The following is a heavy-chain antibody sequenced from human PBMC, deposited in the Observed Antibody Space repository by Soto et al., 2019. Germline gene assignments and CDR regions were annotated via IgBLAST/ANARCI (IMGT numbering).Heavy chain of an antibody. Sequence: SVKVSCKASGFTFTSSAVQWVRQARGQRLEWIGWIVVGIGNTNYAQKFQERVTITRDMSTSTAYMELSSLRSEDTAVYYCAADPDRYNFYFDNWCQETLLTVSS. CDR3: AADPDRYNFYFDN. CDR1: GFTFTSSA. J-gene: IGHJ4*02. V-gene: IGHV1-58*01. CDR2: IVVGIGNT. D-gene: IGHD1-1*01.